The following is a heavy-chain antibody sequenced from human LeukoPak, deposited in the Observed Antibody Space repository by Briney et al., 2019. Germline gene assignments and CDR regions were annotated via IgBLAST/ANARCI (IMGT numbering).Heavy chain of an antibody. Sequence: SETLSLTCSVSGGSISSYYWSWIRQPPGKGLEWIGYIYYSGSTNYNPSLKSRVTISVDTSKNQFSLKLNSVTAADTAVYYCARQTGYFRYWGQGTLVAVSS. CDR2: IYYSGST. D-gene: IGHD3-10*01. J-gene: IGHJ1*01. CDR3: ARQTGYFRY. CDR1: GGSISSYY. V-gene: IGHV4-59*08.